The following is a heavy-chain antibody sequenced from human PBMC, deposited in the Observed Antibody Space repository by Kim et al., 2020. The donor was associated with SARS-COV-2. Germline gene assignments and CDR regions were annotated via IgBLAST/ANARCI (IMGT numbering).Heavy chain of an antibody. CDR3: ARTSYLDY. Sequence: GGSLRLSCAASGFIFSDYYMSWIRQAPGKGLEWVSHISSSGSNKYYADSVKGRFTISRDDAKTSLYLQMNNLRAEDTAVYYCARTSYLDYWGQGTLVTVSS. CDR2: ISSSGSNK. CDR1: GFIFSDYY. V-gene: IGHV3-11*01. J-gene: IGHJ4*02.